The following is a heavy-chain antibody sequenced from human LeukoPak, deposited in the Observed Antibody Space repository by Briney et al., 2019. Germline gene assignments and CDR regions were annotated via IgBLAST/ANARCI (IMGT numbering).Heavy chain of an antibody. CDR3: ARDGLYCSSTSCYIDY. CDR2: VSPAYGRT. Sequence: GSLRLSCSASGFSFNNYAMSWIRQAPGKGLTWVSLVSPAYGRTYYADSVKGRFTISRDNAKNSLYLQMNSLRAEDTAVYYCARDGLYCSSTSCYIDYWGQGTLVTVSS. V-gene: IGHV3-23*01. J-gene: IGHJ4*02. D-gene: IGHD2-2*02. CDR1: GFSFNNYA.